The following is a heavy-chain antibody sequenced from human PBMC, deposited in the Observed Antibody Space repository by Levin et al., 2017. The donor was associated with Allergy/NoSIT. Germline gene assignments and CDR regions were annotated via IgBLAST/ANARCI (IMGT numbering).Heavy chain of an antibody. Sequence: GESLKISCKASGYTFTSYDINWVRQATGQGLEWMGWMNPNSGNTGYAQKFQGRVTMTRNTSISTAYMELSSLRSEDTAVYYCARGLRFLEWLGYYYYGMDGWGQGTTVTVSS. CDR2: MNPNSGNT. J-gene: IGHJ6*02. CDR1: GYTFTSYD. CDR3: ARGLRFLEWLGYYYYGMDG. V-gene: IGHV1-8*01. D-gene: IGHD3-3*01.